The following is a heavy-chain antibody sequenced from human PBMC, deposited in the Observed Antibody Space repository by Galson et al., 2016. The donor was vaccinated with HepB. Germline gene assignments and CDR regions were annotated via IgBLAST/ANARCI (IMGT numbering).Heavy chain of an antibody. CDR3: ARDYGDNSFYGMDV. CDR2: INPNSGGT. V-gene: IGHV1-2*02. J-gene: IGHJ6*02. CDR1: EYKFSDYY. D-gene: IGHD4-17*01. Sequence: SVQVSCKASEYKFSDYYIHWVRQVPGRGLEWMGWINPNSGGTNYAQKFQGRVSMTRDTSISTAYMELSRLRSDDTAVYYCARDYGDNSFYGMDVWGQGTTVTVSS.